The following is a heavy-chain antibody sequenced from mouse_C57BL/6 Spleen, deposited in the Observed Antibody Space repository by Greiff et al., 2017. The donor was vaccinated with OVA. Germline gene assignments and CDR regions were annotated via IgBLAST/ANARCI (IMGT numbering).Heavy chain of an antibody. J-gene: IGHJ2*01. Sequence: EVQVVESGAELVRPGSSVKMSCKTSGYTFTSYGINWVKQRPGQGLEWIGYIYIGNGYTEYNEKFKGKATLTSDTSSSTAYMQLSSLTSEDSAIYFCARGGSYDGGYYFDYWGQGTTLTVSS. CDR2: IYIGNGYT. D-gene: IGHD2-12*01. V-gene: IGHV1-58*01. CDR1: GYTFTSYG. CDR3: ARGGSYDGGYYFDY.